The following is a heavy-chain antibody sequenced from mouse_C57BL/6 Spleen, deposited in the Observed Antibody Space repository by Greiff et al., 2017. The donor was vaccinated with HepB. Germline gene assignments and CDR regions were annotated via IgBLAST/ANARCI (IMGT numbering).Heavy chain of an antibody. V-gene: IGHV1-64*01. J-gene: IGHJ4*01. CDR1: GYTFTSYW. D-gene: IGHD2-5*01. CDR2: IHPNSGST. Sequence: VQLQQPGAELVKPGASVKLSCKASGYTFTSYWMHWVKQRPGQGLEWIGMIHPNSGSTNYNEKFKSKATLTVDKSSSTAYMQLSSLTSEDSAVYYCARSDYSNFYYYAMDYWGQGTSVTVSS. CDR3: ARSDYSNFYYYAMDY.